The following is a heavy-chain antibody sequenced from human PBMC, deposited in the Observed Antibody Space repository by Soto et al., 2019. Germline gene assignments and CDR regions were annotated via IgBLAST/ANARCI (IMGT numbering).Heavy chain of an antibody. D-gene: IGHD3-3*01. Sequence: PSETLSLTCAVYGGSFSGYYWSWIRQPPGKGLEWIGEINHSGSTNYNPSLKSRVTISVDTSKNQFSLKLSSVTAADTAVYYCHHYDFWSDYDAFDIWGQGTMVTVSS. CDR2: INHSGST. J-gene: IGHJ3*02. CDR1: GGSFSGYY. CDR3: HHYDFWSDYDAFDI. V-gene: IGHV4-34*01.